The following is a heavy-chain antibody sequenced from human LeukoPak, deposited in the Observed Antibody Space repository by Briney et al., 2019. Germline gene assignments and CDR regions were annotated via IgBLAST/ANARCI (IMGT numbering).Heavy chain of an antibody. CDR2: INHSGST. J-gene: IGHJ3*02. CDR1: GGSFSGYY. D-gene: IGHD2-15*01. V-gene: IGHV4-34*01. Sequence: TSETLSLTCAVYGGSFSGYYWSWIRQPPGKGLEWIGEINHSGSTNYNPSLKSRVTISVDTSKNQFSLKLSSVTAADTAVYYCAREGGLRGGSVKKAVAFDIWGQGTMVTVSS. CDR3: AREGGLRGGSVKKAVAFDI.